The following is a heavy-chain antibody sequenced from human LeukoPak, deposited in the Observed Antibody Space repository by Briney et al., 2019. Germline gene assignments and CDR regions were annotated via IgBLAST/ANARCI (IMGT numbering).Heavy chain of an antibody. CDR3: ARGHYDILTAYHY. D-gene: IGHD3-9*01. CDR2: ISSSSSYI. J-gene: IGHJ4*02. V-gene: IGHV3-21*01. Sequence: PGGSLRLSCAASGFTFSTYSMNWVRQAPGKGLEWVSSISSSSSYIYYADSVKGRFTISRDNAKNSLYLQMNSLRAEHTAVYYCARGHYDILTAYHYWGQGTLVTVSS. CDR1: GFTFSTYS.